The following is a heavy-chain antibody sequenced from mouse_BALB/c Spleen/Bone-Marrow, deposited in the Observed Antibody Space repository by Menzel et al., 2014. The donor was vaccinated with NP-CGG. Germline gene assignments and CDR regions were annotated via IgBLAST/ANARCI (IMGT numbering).Heavy chain of an antibody. CDR3: ARDNYGSRFDY. V-gene: IGHV5-6-3*01. D-gene: IGHD1-1*01. J-gene: IGHJ2*01. CDR1: GFTFSSYG. Sequence: EVQLVESGGGLVQPGGSLKLSCAASGFTFSSYGMSWVRQTPDKRLELVATINNNDGNTYYPDSVKGRFTISRDNAKNPLYLQMSSLKSEDTAMYYCARDNYGSRFDYWGQGTTLIVSS. CDR2: INNNDGNT.